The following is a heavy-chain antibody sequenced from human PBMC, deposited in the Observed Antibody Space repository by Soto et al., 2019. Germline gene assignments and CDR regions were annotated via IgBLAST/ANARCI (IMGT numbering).Heavy chain of an antibody. V-gene: IGHV3-21*01. Sequence: PGGSLRLSCAASGFTFSSYAMSWVRQAPGKGLEWVSAISGSSSYIYYADSVKGRFTISRDNAKNSLYLQMNSLRAEDTAVYYCARGRPPTQIYSNPGYNWFDPWGQGTLVTVSS. CDR1: GFTFSSYA. CDR2: ISGSSSYI. D-gene: IGHD4-4*01. CDR3: ARGRPPTQIYSNPGYNWFDP. J-gene: IGHJ5*02.